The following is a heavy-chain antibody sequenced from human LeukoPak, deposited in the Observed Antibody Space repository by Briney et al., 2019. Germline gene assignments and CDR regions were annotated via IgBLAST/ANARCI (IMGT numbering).Heavy chain of an antibody. Sequence: SETLSLTCTVSGGSISSYYWSWIRQPPGKGLEWIGYIYYSGSTNYNPSLKSRVTISVDTSKNQFSLKLSSVTAADTAVYYCAREAVWFGELGPEYYFDYWGQGTLVTVSS. CDR2: IYYSGST. CDR3: AREAVWFGELGPEYYFDY. V-gene: IGHV4-59*01. D-gene: IGHD3-10*01. J-gene: IGHJ4*02. CDR1: GGSISSYY.